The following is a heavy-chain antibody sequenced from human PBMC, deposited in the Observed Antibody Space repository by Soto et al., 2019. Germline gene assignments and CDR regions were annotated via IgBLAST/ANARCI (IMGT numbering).Heavy chain of an antibody. CDR2: IYSGGST. V-gene: IGHV3-66*01. CDR3: ARDTDNKNGSGSFQNWFDP. J-gene: IGHJ5*02. CDR1: GFTVSSNY. D-gene: IGHD3-10*01. Sequence: GGSLRLSCAASGFTVSSNYMSWVRQAPGKGLEWVSVIYSGGSTYYADSVKGRFTISRDNSKNTLYLQMNSLRAEDTAVYYCARDTDNKNGSGSFQNWFDPWGQGTLVTVSS.